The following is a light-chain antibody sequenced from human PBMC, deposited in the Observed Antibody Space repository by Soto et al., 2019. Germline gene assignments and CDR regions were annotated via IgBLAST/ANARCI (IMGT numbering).Light chain of an antibody. CDR1: QGLSSD. Sequence: DIQLTQSPSFLSASVGDRVPITCRASQGLSSDLAWYQQKPGKAPKLLIYAASTLQSGVPSRFSGSGSGTEFTLTISSLQPEDFATYYCQQLNSYPITFGQGTRLEI. CDR2: AAS. J-gene: IGKJ5*01. V-gene: IGKV1-9*01. CDR3: QQLNSYPIT.